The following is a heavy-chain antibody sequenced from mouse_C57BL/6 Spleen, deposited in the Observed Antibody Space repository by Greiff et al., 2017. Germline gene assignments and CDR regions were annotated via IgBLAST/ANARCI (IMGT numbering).Heavy chain of an antibody. CDR3: AVYYGNYPDY. CDR2: ILPGSGST. D-gene: IGHD2-1*01. Sequence: VQLQESGAELMKPGASVKLSCTATGYTFTGYWIEWVKQRPGHGLEWIGRILPGSGSTNYNAKFKGKATFTADTSSNTAYMQLSSLTTEDSAIYYCAVYYGNYPDYWGQGTTLTVSS. J-gene: IGHJ2*01. V-gene: IGHV1-9*01. CDR1: GYTFTGYW.